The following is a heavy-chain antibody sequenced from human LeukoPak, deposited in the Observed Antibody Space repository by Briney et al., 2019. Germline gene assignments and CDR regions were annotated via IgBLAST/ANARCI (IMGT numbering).Heavy chain of an antibody. CDR2: IYYTGAS. D-gene: IGHD6-19*01. V-gene: IGHV4-59*01. CDR1: GASISDYY. Sequence: SETLSLTCTVSGASISDYYWSWIRQPPGKGLEWIGYIYYTGASNYNPSLKSRVLMSLDTSKKRFSLRLNSVTAADTAVYYCARGRGSSGWFGDWGQGTLVTVSS. CDR3: ARGRGSSGWFGD. J-gene: IGHJ4*02.